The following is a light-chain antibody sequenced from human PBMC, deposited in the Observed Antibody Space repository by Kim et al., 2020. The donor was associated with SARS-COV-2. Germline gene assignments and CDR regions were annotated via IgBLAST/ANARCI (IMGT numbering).Light chain of an antibody. CDR3: QQANSVPLT. V-gene: IGKV1-12*01. Sequence: DIQMTQSPSSVSASVGDRVTITCRASQGISSWLVWYQKKPGKAPKLLIYAASSLQSGVPSRFSGSGSGTDFTLTISSLQPEDSATYYCQQANSVPLTFGGGTKVDIK. CDR1: QGISSW. J-gene: IGKJ4*01. CDR2: AAS.